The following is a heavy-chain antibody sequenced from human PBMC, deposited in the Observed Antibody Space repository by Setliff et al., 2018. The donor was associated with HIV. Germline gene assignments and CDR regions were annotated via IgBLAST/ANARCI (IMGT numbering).Heavy chain of an antibody. CDR3: ARDYCSGGNCYSLY. V-gene: IGHV1-3*04. D-gene: IGHD2-15*01. CDR1: GYPFTSYA. CDR2: LSTGNGNT. J-gene: IGHJ4*02. Sequence: ASVKVSCKTSGYPFTSYAIHWVRQAPGQRLEWLGWLSTGNGNTKYSQKFQDRVTFTRDTYARTAYMELSGLRSEDTAVYYCARDYCSGGNCYSLYWGQGTLVTVSS.